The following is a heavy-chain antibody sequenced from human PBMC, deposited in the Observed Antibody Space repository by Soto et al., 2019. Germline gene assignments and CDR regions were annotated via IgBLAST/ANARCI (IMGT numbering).Heavy chain of an antibody. J-gene: IGHJ6*02. CDR1: GGTFRSYA. V-gene: IGHV1-69*13. D-gene: IGHD2-2*01. CDR3: ARDKVYCSSTSCFPYYYYGMDV. Sequence: SVKVSCKASGGTFRSYAISWVRQAPGQGLEWMGGIIPIFGTANYAQKFQGRVTITADESTSTAYMELSSLRSEDTAVYYCARDKVYCSSTSCFPYYYYGMDVWGQGTTVTVS. CDR2: IIPIFGTA.